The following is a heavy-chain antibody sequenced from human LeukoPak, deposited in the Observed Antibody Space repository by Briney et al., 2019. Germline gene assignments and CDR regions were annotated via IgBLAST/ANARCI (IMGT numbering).Heavy chain of an antibody. D-gene: IGHD6-6*01. Sequence: SETLSLTCTVSGGSISSSRYYWGWIRQPPGKGLEWIGSIYDSDNTYYNPSLKSRVTISIDTSKNQFSLKLSSVYAADTAVYYCARVAVYSSSSIDYWGQGTLVTVSS. CDR2: IYDSDNT. CDR3: ARVAVYSSSSIDY. J-gene: IGHJ4*02. CDR1: GGSISSSRYY. V-gene: IGHV4-39*07.